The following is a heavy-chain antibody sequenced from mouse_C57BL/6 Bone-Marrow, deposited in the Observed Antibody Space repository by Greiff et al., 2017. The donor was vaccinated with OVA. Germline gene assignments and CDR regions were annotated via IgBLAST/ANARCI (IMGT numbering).Heavy chain of an antibody. CDR2: INPSSGNT. V-gene: IGHV1-7*01. CDR3: ARVYNWGDFDV. Sequence: VQLQQSGAELAKPGASVKLSCKASGYTFTSYCMHWVKQRPGQGLEWIGCINPSSGNTKYNQKFKDKATLTADKSTSTAYMQLSSLTYEDSAISYCARVYNWGDFDVWGTGTAITVTS. D-gene: IGHD1-3*01. CDR1: GYTFTSYC. J-gene: IGHJ1*03.